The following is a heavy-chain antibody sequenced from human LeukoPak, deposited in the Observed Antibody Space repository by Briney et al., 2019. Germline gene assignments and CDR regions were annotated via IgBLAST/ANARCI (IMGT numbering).Heavy chain of an antibody. CDR1: GGSISSYY. CDR2: IYYNGST. V-gene: IGHV4-59*01. CDR3: ARAVAAAGPKGAFDI. Sequence: KTSETLSLTCTVSGGSISSYYWSWIRQPPGKGLEWIGYIYYNGSTNYNPSLKSRVTISVDTSKNQFSLKLSSVTAADTAVYYCARAVAAAGPKGAFDIWGQGTMVTVSS. J-gene: IGHJ3*02. D-gene: IGHD6-13*01.